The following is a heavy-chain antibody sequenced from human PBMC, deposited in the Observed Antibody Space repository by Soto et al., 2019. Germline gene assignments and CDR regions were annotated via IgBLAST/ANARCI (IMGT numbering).Heavy chain of an antibody. Sequence: WETLSLTCAVSGCSMTSNTRWTWVRQPPGKGLEWIGEIFHSGSTNYNPSLKTRVTISVDKSKNQFSLKLSSVTAADTAVYYCARRGGYSYGAFAFDIWGQGTMVT. J-gene: IGHJ3*02. D-gene: IGHD5-18*01. CDR1: GCSMTSNTR. CDR3: ARRGGYSYGAFAFDI. CDR2: IFHSGST. V-gene: IGHV4-4*02.